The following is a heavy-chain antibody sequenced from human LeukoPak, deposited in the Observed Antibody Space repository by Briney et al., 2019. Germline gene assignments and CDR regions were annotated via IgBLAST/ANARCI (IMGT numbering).Heavy chain of an antibody. Sequence: SETLSLTCTVSGGSIRSSSYYWGWIRQPPGKGLEWIGSIYYSGSTYYNPSLKSRVTISIDMSKSRFSLKLTSVTAADTAVYYCARGRGGSYYSWFDPWGQGTLVTVSS. CDR2: IYYSGST. J-gene: IGHJ5*02. CDR3: ARGRGGSYYSWFDP. D-gene: IGHD1-26*01. CDR1: GGSIRSSSYY. V-gene: IGHV4-39*01.